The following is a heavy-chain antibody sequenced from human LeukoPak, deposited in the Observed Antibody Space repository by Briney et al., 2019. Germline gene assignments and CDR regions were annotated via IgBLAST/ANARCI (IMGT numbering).Heavy chain of an antibody. CDR2: ISYDGSNK. V-gene: IGHV3-30*18. CDR3: AKHPGDFTGIVNYYYMDV. D-gene: IGHD1-26*01. J-gene: IGHJ6*03. CDR1: GFTFRSYG. Sequence: GGSLRLSCAGSGFTFRSYGMHWVRQAPGKGLEWVAIISYDGSNKYSADSVKGRFTISRDNSQNILFLQMNSLRPEDTAIYYCAKHPGDFTGIVNYYYMDVWGKGTTVTVSS.